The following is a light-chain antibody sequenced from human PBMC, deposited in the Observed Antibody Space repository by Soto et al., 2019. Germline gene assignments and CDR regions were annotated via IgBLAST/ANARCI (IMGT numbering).Light chain of an antibody. CDR2: EVS. J-gene: IGLJ1*01. Sequence: QSVLTQPASVSGSPGQSITISCTGTSSDIGGYNFVSWYHQHPGKAPKLMIYEVSNRPSGVSDRFSGSKSGNTASLTISGLQAEDEADYYCSSFGSGTTLFGTGTKVTVL. V-gene: IGLV2-14*01. CDR1: SSDIGGYNF. CDR3: SSFGSGTTL.